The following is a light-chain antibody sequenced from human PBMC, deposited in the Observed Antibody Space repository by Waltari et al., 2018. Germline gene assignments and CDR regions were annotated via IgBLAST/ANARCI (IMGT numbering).Light chain of an antibody. V-gene: IGKV3-20*01. CDR1: QTVTSRY. CDR3: QQYGSIPQT. J-gene: IGKJ1*01. CDR2: GAS. Sequence: IVLTHSPGTLPLSQGERATLPSRASQTVTSRYLAWYQQKPGQAPRLLIYGASSRATGIPDRFSGSGSGTDCSFIISRLGPEDCAVYDWQQYGSIPQTFGEGTNVEMK.